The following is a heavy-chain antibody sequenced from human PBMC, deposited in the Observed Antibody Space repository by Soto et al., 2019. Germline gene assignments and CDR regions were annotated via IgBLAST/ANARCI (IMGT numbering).Heavy chain of an antibody. CDR2: ISGSGGST. CDR1: GFTFSSYA. Sequence: GGSLRLSCAASGFTFSSYAMSWVRQAPGKGLEWVSAISGSGGSTYYADSVKGRFTISRENSKNTLYLQMNGLRAEDTAVYYCAKDLPAAGTRAPYLRQNPWGQGTLVTVSS. V-gene: IGHV3-23*01. J-gene: IGHJ5*02. D-gene: IGHD6-13*01. CDR3: AKDLPAAGTRAPYLRQNP.